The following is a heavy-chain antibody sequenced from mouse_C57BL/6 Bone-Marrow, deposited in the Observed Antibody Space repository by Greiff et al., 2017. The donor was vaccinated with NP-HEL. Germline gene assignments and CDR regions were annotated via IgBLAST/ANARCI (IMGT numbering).Heavy chain of an antibody. V-gene: IGHV3-6*01. D-gene: IGHD1-1*01. CDR3: ARESTVVFDY. CDR2: ISYDGSN. CDR1: GYSITSGYY. J-gene: IGHJ2*01. Sequence: EVKLMESGPGLVKPSQSLSLTCSVTGYSITSGYYLNWIRQFPGNKLEWMGYISYDGSNNYNPSLKNPISITRDTSKNQFFLKLNSVTTEDTATYYCARESTVVFDYWGQGTTLTVSS.